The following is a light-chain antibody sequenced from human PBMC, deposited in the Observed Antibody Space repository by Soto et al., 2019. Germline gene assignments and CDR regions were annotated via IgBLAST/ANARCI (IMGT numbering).Light chain of an antibody. CDR1: GSNIGAGYD. CDR2: SNR. CDR3: SSYTRSSSLETV. Sequence: QSVLTQPPSVSGAPGQRVTISCTGIGSNIGAGYDVHWYQHLPGTAPKLLIYSNRNRPSGVPDRFSGSKSGTSASLAITGLQAEDEADYYCSSYTRSSSLETVFGTGTKV. V-gene: IGLV1-40*01. J-gene: IGLJ1*01.